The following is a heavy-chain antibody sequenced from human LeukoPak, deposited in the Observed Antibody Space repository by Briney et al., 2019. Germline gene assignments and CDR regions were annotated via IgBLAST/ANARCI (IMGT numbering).Heavy chain of an antibody. V-gene: IGHV3-48*03. CDR2: ISSSGSTI. Sequence: GGSLRLSGAASGFTFSSYEMNWVGQAPGKGLEWVSYISSSGSTIYYADSGKGRFTISRDNAKNSMYLQMNSLRADDTAVYYCAELGITMIGGVWGKGTTVTISS. J-gene: IGHJ6*04. CDR1: GFTFSSYE. CDR3: AELGITMIGGV. D-gene: IGHD3-10*02.